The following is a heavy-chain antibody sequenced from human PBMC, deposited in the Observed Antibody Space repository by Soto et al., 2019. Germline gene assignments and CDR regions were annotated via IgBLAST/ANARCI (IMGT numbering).Heavy chain of an antibody. J-gene: IGHJ6*02. CDR2: IIPISGTA. V-gene: IGHV1-69*01. CDR1: GGTFSSYA. Sequence: QVQLAQSGAEVKKPGASVKVSCKASGGTFSSYAISWVRQAPGQGLEWMGGIIPISGTANYAQKFQGRVTITADESTSKAYMELSSLRSEDTAVYYCARSQGSSTSLEIYYYYYYGMDVWGQGTTVTVSS. D-gene: IGHD2-2*01. CDR3: ARSQGSSTSLEIYYYYYYGMDV.